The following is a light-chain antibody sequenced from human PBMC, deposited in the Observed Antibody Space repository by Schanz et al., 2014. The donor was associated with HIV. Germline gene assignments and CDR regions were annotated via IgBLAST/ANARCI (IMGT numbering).Light chain of an antibody. Sequence: QSALTQPASVSGSPGQSITISCTGPNSDIDFDYYVSWFQQHPGKAPQLMICDDSRRPSGVSNRFSGSKSDNTASLTISGLQPEDEADYYCIAYTSDTVLFGGGIKLTVL. V-gene: IGLV2-14*03. J-gene: IGLJ2*01. CDR2: DDS. CDR3: IAYTSDTVL. CDR1: NSDIDFDYY.